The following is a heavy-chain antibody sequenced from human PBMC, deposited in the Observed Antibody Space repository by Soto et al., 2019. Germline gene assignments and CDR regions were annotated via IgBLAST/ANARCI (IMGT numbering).Heavy chain of an antibody. J-gene: IGHJ6*02. CDR3: ARDSHSSSWYGRGYYYYGMDV. D-gene: IGHD6-13*01. V-gene: IGHV4-59*01. Sequence: SETLSLTCTVSGGSISSYYWSWILQPPGKGLEWIGYIYYSGSTNYNPSLKSRVTISVDTSKNQFSLKLSSVTAADTAVYYCARDSHSSSWYGRGYYYYGMDVWGQGTTVTVSS. CDR2: IYYSGST. CDR1: GGSISSYY.